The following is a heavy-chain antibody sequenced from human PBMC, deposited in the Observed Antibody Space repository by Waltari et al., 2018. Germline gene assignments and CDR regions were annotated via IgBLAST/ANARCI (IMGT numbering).Heavy chain of an antibody. Sequence: QVQLVQSGAEVKKPGASVKVSCKASGYTFTGYYMHWVRQAPGQGLEWMGWINPNSGGTSYAQKFQGRVTMTRDTSISTAYMELSRLRSDDTAVYYCARDLGSYGYSGWGQGTLVTVSS. J-gene: IGHJ4*02. V-gene: IGHV1-2*02. CDR3: ARDLGSYGYSG. CDR1: GYTFTGYY. CDR2: INPNSGGT. D-gene: IGHD5-18*01.